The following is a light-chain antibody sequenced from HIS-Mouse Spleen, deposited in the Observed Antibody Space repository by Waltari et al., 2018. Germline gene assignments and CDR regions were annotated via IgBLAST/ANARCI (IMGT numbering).Light chain of an antibody. V-gene: IGKV3-11*01. CDR1: QSVSSH. Sequence: EIVLTQSPATLSLSPGERATLSCRASQSVSSHLAWYQQEPGQAPRLLIYDASNRATGIPARFSGSGSGTDFTLTISSLEPEDFAVYYCQQRSNWPTFGGGTKVEIK. J-gene: IGKJ4*01. CDR3: QQRSNWPT. CDR2: DAS.